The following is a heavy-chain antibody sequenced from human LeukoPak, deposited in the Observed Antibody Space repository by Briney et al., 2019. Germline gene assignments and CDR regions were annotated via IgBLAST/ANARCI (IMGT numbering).Heavy chain of an antibody. CDR1: GFTFSSYW. Sequence: GGSLRLSCAASGFTFSSYWMSWVRQAPGKGLEWVANIKQDGSEKYYVDSVKGRFTISRDNAKNSMYLQMNSLRAEDTAAYYCARDDCSSISCYHNWFDPWGQGTLVTVSS. D-gene: IGHD2-2*01. CDR2: IKQDGSEK. V-gene: IGHV3-7*01. CDR3: ARDDCSSISCYHNWFDP. J-gene: IGHJ5*02.